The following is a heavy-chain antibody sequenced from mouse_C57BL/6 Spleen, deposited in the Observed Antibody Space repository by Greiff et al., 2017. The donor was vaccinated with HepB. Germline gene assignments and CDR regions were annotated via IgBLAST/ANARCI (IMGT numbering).Heavy chain of an antibody. CDR1: GFTFSSYT. J-gene: IGHJ2*01. V-gene: IGHV5-9*01. Sequence: EVQLQESGGGLVKPGGSLKLSCAASGFTFSSYTMSWVRQTPEKRLEWVATISGGGGNTDYPDSVKGRFTISRYNAKNTLYLQMSSLRSEDTALYYCARQKSCSFFDYWGQGTTLTVSS. CDR3: ARQKSCSFFDY. D-gene: IGHD1-3*01. CDR2: ISGGGGNT.